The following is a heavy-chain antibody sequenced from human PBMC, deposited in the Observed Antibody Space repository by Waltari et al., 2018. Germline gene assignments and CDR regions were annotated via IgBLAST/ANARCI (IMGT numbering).Heavy chain of an antibody. CDR1: GGSISSYY. CDR3: ARDPDSSSSANYGMDV. V-gene: IGHV4-4*07. Sequence: QVQLQESGPGLVKPSETLSLTCTVSGGSISSYYWSWIRQPAGKGLEWIGRIYTSGSSNYNPSLKSRVTMAGDTSKNQFSLKLSSVTAADTAVYYCARDPDSSSSANYGMDVWGQGTTVTVSS. J-gene: IGHJ6*02. D-gene: IGHD6-6*01. CDR2: IYTSGSS.